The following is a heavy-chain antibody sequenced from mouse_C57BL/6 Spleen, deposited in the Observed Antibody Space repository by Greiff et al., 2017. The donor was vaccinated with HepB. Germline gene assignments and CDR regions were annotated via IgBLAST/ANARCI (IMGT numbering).Heavy chain of an antibody. CDR1: GFTFTDYY. CDR2: IRNKANGYTT. CDR3: ARYQDAWDGYFDV. J-gene: IGHJ1*03. D-gene: IGHD4-1*01. V-gene: IGHV7-3*01. Sequence: EVKLMESGGGLVQPGGSLSLSCAASGFTFTDYYMSWVRQPPGKALEWLGFIRNKANGYTTEYSASVKGRFTISRDNSQSILYLQMNALRAEDSATYYCARYQDAWDGYFDVWGTGTTVTVSS.